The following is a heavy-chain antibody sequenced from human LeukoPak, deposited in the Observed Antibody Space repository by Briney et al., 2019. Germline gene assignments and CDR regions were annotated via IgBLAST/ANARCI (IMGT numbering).Heavy chain of an antibody. J-gene: IGHJ4*02. CDR2: IRSKPYGGTT. V-gene: IGHV3-49*04. CDR1: GFTFGDYA. CDR3: TRERVAVAAYYFGY. Sequence: GGSLTLSCTASGFTFGDYALSWVRQAPGKGLEWVGFIRSKPYGGTTEYAASVKGRFTISRDDSKSIAYLQMNSLKTEDTAVYYCTRERVAVAAYYFGYWGQGTLVTVSS. D-gene: IGHD6-19*01.